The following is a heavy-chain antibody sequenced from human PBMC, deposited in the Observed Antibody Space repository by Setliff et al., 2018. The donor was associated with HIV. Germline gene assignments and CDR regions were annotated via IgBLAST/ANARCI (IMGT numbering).Heavy chain of an antibody. Sequence: KTLETLSLTCAVYGGSFSGYYWSWIRQSPGKGLEWIGEINHSGSANYNPSLKSRVTISVDTSKNQFSVKLTSVTAADTAVYYCARGYEGSSPGGAFDIWGQGTTVTVSS. CDR2: INHSGSA. CDR1: GGSFSGYY. D-gene: IGHD6-6*01. J-gene: IGHJ3*02. V-gene: IGHV4-34*01. CDR3: ARGYEGSSPGGAFDI.